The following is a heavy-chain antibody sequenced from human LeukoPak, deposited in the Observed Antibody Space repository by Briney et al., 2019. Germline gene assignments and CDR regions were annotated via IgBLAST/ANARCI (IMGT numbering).Heavy chain of an antibody. J-gene: IGHJ4*02. CDR3: ARRDGYNSYYFDY. CDR1: GGSIGSYY. V-gene: IGHV4-59*08. CDR2: IYYSGST. D-gene: IGHD5-24*01. Sequence: SETLSLTCTVSGGSIGSYYWSWIRQPPGKGLEWIGYIYYSGSTNCNPSLKSRVTISVDTSKNQFSLKLSSVTAADTAVYYCARRDGYNSYYFDYWGQGTLVTVSS.